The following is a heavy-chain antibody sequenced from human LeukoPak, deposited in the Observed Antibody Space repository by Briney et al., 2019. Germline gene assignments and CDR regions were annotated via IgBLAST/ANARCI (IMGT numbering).Heavy chain of an antibody. Sequence: GRSLRLSCAASGFTFSTYGLHWVRQAPGKGLEWVAGVSYDGSNKDYADSVKDRFTISRDNSKNTLYLQMNSLRAEDTAVYYCAKSSGSYFRRGHYFDYWGQGTLVTVSS. CDR2: VSYDGSNK. J-gene: IGHJ4*02. CDR3: AKSSGSYFRRGHYFDY. D-gene: IGHD1-26*01. V-gene: IGHV3-30*18. CDR1: GFTFSTYG.